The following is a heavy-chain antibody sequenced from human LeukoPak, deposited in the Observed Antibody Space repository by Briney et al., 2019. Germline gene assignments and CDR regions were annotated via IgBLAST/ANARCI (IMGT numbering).Heavy chain of an antibody. V-gene: IGHV3-21*01. D-gene: IGHD6-19*01. CDR2: ISSSSSYI. Sequence: PGGSLRLSCAASGFTFSSYSMNWVRQAPGKGLEWVSSISSSSSYIYYADSVKGRFTISRDNAKNSLYLQMNSLRAEDTAVYYCARDHSSGWTPERYFDYWGQGTLVTVSS. J-gene: IGHJ4*02. CDR1: GFTFSSYS. CDR3: ARDHSSGWTPERYFDY.